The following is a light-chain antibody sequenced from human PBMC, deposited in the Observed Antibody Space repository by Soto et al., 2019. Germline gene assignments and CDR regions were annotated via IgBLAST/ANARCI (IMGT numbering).Light chain of an antibody. CDR2: EVI. CDR3: SSYSATNTLV. J-gene: IGLJ1*01. V-gene: IGLV2-14*01. Sequence: QSVLNQPASVYGSPGQSITISCTGTSSDVGDYPNVSWYQQHPGKFPKLIIYEVIHRPSGVTIRFSGSESANTASLTISGLQAEDEADYYCSSYSATNTLVFGSGTKVTVL. CDR1: SSDVGDYPN.